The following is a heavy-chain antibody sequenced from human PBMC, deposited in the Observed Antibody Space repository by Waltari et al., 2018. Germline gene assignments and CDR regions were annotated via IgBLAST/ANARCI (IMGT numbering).Heavy chain of an antibody. CDR1: GFAFSSYW. Sequence: EVQLVESGGDLVQPGGSLRLSCAASGFAFSSYWMHWVRQTPGNGLVWVSRIYTGASDTYYADSVKGRFTISRDNAKNTLYLQMNSLRVEDTAVYYCTRGGVGYGNFEYWGLGTLVTVSS. CDR3: TRGGVGYGNFEY. D-gene: IGHD5-12*01. V-gene: IGHV3-74*01. J-gene: IGHJ4*02. CDR2: IYTGASDT.